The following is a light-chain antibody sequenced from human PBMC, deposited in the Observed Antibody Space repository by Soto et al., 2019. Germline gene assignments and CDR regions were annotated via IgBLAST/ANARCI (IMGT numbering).Light chain of an antibody. J-gene: IGKJ4*01. CDR3: QQYGSSPPT. V-gene: IGKV3-20*01. Sequence: EIVLTQSPGTLSLSPGERATLSCRASQSVSKNFLAWYQQKPGQAPRLLISGASNRETGIPDRFSGSGSGTDFSLTIDRLEPEDLAVYFCQQYGSSPPTVGGGTKVAIK. CDR1: QSVSKNF. CDR2: GAS.